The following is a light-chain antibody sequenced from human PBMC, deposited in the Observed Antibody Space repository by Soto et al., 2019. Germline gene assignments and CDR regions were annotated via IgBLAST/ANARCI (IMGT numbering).Light chain of an antibody. CDR3: SSYFSSSTRV. J-gene: IGLJ1*01. V-gene: IGLV2-14*03. CDR1: SSDVGDYTY. Sequence: QSALTQPASVSGSPGQSITISCTGTSSDVGDYTYVSWYQHHPVKAPKLMLYDVSNRPAGVSHPFSGSKSGNTASLAISGLQADDEADYYSSSYFSSSTRVFGPGTKVTV. CDR2: DVS.